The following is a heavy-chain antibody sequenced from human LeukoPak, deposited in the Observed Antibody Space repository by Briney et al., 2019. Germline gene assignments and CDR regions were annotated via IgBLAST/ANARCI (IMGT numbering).Heavy chain of an antibody. CDR3: ARHSHYDFWSGYLDY. D-gene: IGHD3-3*01. CDR1: GYTFTSYW. CDR2: IDPSDSYT. V-gene: IGHV5-10-1*01. J-gene: IGHJ4*02. Sequence: GESLKISCKGSGYTFTSYWISWVGQMPGKGLEWMEKIDPSDSYTSYSPSFQGHVTISADKSISAAYLQWSSLKASDTAMYYCARHSHYDFWSGYLDYWGQGTLVTVSS.